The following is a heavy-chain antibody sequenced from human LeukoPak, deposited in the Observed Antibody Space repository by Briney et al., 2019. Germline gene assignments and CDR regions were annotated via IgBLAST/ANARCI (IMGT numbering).Heavy chain of an antibody. Sequence: GGSLRLSCAASGFTFSSYGMHWVRQAPGKGLEWGAFIRYDGSNKYYADSVKGRFTISRDNSKNTLYLQMNSLRAEDTAVYYCAKDLLDYYYYMDVWGKGTTVTISS. J-gene: IGHJ6*03. V-gene: IGHV3-30*02. CDR3: AKDLLDYYYYMDV. CDR2: IRYDGSNK. CDR1: GFTFSSYG.